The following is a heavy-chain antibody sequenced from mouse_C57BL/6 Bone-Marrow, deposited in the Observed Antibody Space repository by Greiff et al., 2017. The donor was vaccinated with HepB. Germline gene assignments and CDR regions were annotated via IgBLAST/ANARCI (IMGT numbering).Heavy chain of an antibody. CDR1: GFTFSDYG. CDR3: ARSYYGSSHYYFDY. J-gene: IGHJ2*01. D-gene: IGHD1-1*01. Sequence: EVMLVESGGGLVKPGGSLKLSCAASGFTFSDYGMHWVRQAPEKGLEWVAYISSGSSTNYYADTVKGRFTISRDNAKNTLFLQMTSLRSEDTAMYYCARSYYGSSHYYFDYWGQGTTLTVSS. V-gene: IGHV5-17*01. CDR2: ISSGSSTN.